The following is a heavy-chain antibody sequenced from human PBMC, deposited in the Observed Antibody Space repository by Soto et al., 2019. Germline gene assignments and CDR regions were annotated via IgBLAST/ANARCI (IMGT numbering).Heavy chain of an antibody. CDR3: ARPSSSWYTSMDV. J-gene: IGHJ6*02. CDR1: GYSFTSYW. V-gene: IGHV5-51*01. CDR2: IYPGDSDA. Sequence: GESLKISCNVSGYSFTSYWICWVRQMPGKGLEWMGIIYPGDSDARYSPSFQGQVTISADKSISTAYLQWSSLKAPDTAMYYCARPSSSWYTSMDVWGQGTTVTVSS. D-gene: IGHD6-13*01.